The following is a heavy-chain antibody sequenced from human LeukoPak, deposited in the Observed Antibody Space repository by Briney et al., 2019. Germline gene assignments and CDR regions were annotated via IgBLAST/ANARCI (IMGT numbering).Heavy chain of an antibody. D-gene: IGHD1-26*01. CDR1: GFTFSSYE. V-gene: IGHV3-48*03. J-gene: IGHJ3*02. CDR3: ARDHGVSYYGTFAFDI. Sequence: HPGGSLRLSCAASGFTFSSYEMNWVRQAPGKGLEWVSYISSSGSTIYYADSVKGRFTISRDNAKNSLYLQMNSLRAGDTAVYYCARDHGVSYYGTFAFDIWGQGTMVTVSS. CDR2: ISSSGSTI.